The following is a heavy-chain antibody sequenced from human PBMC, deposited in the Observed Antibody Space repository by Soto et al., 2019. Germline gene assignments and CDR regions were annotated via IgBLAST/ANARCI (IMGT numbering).Heavy chain of an antibody. Sequence: QVQLQESGPGLVRPSGTLSLTCAVSGASISSTTSGNWWSWVRQPPGKGLEWIGEIYHSGSTNYNPSLTCRVTMSVDKSKNQFSLKLSSVSAADTAVYYCARMVGATLVDFWGQGTLVTVSS. V-gene: IGHV4-4*02. CDR3: ARMVGATLVDF. CDR1: GASISSTTSGNW. J-gene: IGHJ4*02. D-gene: IGHD1-26*01. CDR2: IYHSGST.